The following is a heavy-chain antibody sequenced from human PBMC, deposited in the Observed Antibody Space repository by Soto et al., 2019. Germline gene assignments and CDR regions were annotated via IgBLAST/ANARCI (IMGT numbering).Heavy chain of an antibody. V-gene: IGHV4-34*01. CDR3: ARRKRLPGAFHRWFDP. J-gene: IGHJ5*02. CDR2: INHSGST. D-gene: IGHD6-25*01. Sequence: SETLSLTCAVYGGSFSGYYWSWIRQPPGKGLEWIGEINHSGSTNYNPSLKSRVTISVDTSKNQFSLKLSSVTAADTAVYYCARRKRLPGAFHRWFDPWGQGTLVTVS. CDR1: GGSFSGYY.